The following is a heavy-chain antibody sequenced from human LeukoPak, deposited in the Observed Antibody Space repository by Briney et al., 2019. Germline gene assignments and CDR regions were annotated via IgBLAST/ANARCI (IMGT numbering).Heavy chain of an antibody. D-gene: IGHD2-2*01. J-gene: IGHJ6*02. CDR1: GYTFTSYD. Sequence: ASVKVSCKASGYTFTSYDINWVRQATGQGLEWMGWMNPNSGNTGYAQKFQGRVTMTRNTSISTAYMELSSLRSEDTAVYYCARLYQTSARYYYGVDVWGQGTTVTVSS. CDR2: MNPNSGNT. V-gene: IGHV1-8*01. CDR3: ARLYQTSARYYYGVDV.